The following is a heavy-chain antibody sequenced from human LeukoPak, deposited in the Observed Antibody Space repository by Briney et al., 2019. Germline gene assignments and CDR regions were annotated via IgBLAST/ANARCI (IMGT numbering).Heavy chain of an antibody. CDR1: GFTFSIYS. V-gene: IGHV3-48*04. D-gene: IGHD6-19*01. CDR3: ARVRYSSGWQYFQH. Sequence: GGSLRLSCAASGFTFSIYSMKWVRQARGERREWVSYISSSSSTIYYADSVKGRFTIYRDNAKNSLYLQMNSLRAEDTAVYYCARVRYSSGWQYFQHWGQGTLVTVSS. J-gene: IGHJ1*01. CDR2: ISSSSSTI.